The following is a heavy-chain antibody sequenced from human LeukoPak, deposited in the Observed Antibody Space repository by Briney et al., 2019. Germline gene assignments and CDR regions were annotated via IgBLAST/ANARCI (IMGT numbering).Heavy chain of an antibody. CDR3: AKDQTYYFGSGSYRHGMDV. D-gene: IGHD3-10*01. CDR1: GFTFSSYA. V-gene: IGHV3-23*01. CDR2: LSASGGTS. J-gene: IGHJ6*02. Sequence: GGPPRLSCATSGFTFSSYAMTWVRQAPGKGLEWVSALSASGGTSYYADSVKGRFTISRDTSKNTLYLQMNSLRADDTAVYYCAKDQTYYFGSGSYRHGMDVWGQGTTVTVSS.